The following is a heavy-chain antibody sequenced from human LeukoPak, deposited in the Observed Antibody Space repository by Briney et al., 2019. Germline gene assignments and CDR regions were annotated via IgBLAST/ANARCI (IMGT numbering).Heavy chain of an antibody. CDR1: GGSFSSFY. J-gene: IGHJ3*02. CDR3: ASGYCSGGGCYSNAFGI. CDR2: ISHSGST. D-gene: IGHD2-15*01. V-gene: IGHV4-34*01. Sequence: PSETLSLTCAVYGGSFSSFYWSWIRQPPGKGLEWIGEISHSGSTNYNPSLKSRVTISVDTSKNQFSLKLSSVTAADTAVYYCASGYCSGGGCYSNAFGIWGQGTMVTVSS.